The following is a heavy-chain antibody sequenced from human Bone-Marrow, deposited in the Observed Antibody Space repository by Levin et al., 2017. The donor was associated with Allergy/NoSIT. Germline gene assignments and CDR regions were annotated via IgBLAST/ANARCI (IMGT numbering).Heavy chain of an antibody. V-gene: IGHV2-5*02. CDR2: IYWDDDK. J-gene: IGHJ4*02. CDR3: ARTIIVGARIDY. CDR1: GFSLSTSGVG. D-gene: IGHD1-26*01. Sequence: SGPTLVKPTQTLTLTCTFSGFSLSTSGVGVGWIRQPPGKALEWLALIYWDDDKRYSPSLKSRLTITKDTSKNQVVLTMTNMDPVDTATYYCARTIIVGARIDYWGQGTLVTVSS.